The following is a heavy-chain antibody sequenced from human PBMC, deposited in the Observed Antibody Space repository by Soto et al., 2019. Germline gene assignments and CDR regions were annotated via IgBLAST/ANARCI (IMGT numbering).Heavy chain of an antibody. J-gene: IGHJ6*02. CDR2: IYYTGST. CDR1: GGSFSSGDYY. Sequence: PSETLSLTCTVSGGSFSSGDYYWSWVRQPPGKGLEWIGYIYYTGSTFNNPSLKSRVSISIDTSKTQFSLELSSVTAADTAVYYCARIHFGDEPSYYYYGMDVWGQGTTVTVSS. V-gene: IGHV4-30-4*01. D-gene: IGHD4-17*01. CDR3: ARIHFGDEPSYYYYGMDV.